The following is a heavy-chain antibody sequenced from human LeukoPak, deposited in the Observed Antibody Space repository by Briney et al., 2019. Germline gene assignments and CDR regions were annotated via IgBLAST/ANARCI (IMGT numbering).Heavy chain of an antibody. CDR3: ARGLPAATCRQPSRDNWFDP. V-gene: IGHV4-39*07. CDR2: IYYSEST. J-gene: IGHJ5*02. D-gene: IGHD6-13*01. Sequence: SETLSLTCTVSGGSMSSSSYYWGWIRQPPGKGLEWIGRIYYSESTYQNPSLKSRVTISVDTPKNQFSLKLSSVTAADTAVYYCARGLPAATCRQPSRDNWFDPWGQGTLVSVSS. CDR1: GGSMSSSSYY.